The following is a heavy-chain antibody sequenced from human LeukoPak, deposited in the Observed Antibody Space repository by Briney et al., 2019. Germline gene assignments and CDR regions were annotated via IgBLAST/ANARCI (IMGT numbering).Heavy chain of an antibody. CDR1: GFTFSSYW. CDR2: IYHSGST. CDR3: AGHYSSSWYRVDY. D-gene: IGHD6-13*01. J-gene: IGHJ4*02. Sequence: GSLRLSCAASGFTFSSYWMSWVRQAPGKGLEWIGEIYHSGSTNYNPSLKSRVTISVDKSKNQFSLKLSSVTAADTAVYYCAGHYSSSWYRVDYWGQGTLVTVSS. V-gene: IGHV4-4*02.